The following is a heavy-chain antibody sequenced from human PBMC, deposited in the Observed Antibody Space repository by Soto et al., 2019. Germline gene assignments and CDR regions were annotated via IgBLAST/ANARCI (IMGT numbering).Heavy chain of an antibody. CDR3: AQPPASVSSTTYDYYGMDV. Sequence: EVQLLQSGGGLLQPGGSLRLSCAASGFTFSSYAMTWVRRAPGKGLEWVSAISAGGGTTYYADSVKGLFTVSRDNSKNTLYLQMNSLSAEDTAVYYCAQPPASVSSTTYDYYGMDVWGRGTAVTVSS. CDR2: ISAGGGTT. V-gene: IGHV3-23*01. J-gene: IGHJ6*02. D-gene: IGHD1-26*01. CDR1: GFTFSSYA.